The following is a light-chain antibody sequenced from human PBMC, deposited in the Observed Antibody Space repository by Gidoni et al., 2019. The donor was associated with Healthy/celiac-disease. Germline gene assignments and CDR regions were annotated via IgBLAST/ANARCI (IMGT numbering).Light chain of an antibody. Sequence: LPITQSPSSLSASVGDRVTITCQASQDISNYLNWYQQKTGKAPKLLIYDASNLETGVPSRFSGSGAGTDFTFNISSLQPEDIATYYCQQYDNLPRRFGQGTKLEIK. CDR3: QQYDNLPRR. V-gene: IGKV1-33*01. CDR1: QDISNY. CDR2: DAS. J-gene: IGKJ2*03.